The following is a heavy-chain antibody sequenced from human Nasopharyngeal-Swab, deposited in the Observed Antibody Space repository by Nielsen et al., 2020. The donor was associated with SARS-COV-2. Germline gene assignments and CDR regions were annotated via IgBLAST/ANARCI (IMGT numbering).Heavy chain of an antibody. CDR2: MNPNSGNT. Sequence: ASVKVSCKASGYTFTSYDINWVRQATGQGLEWMGWMNPNSGNTGYAQKFQGRVTMTRNTSISTAYMELSSLRSEDTAVYYCATNFAYNWNDVPDYWGQGTLVTVSS. CDR3: ATNFAYNWNDVPDY. D-gene: IGHD1-1*01. V-gene: IGHV1-8*01. J-gene: IGHJ4*02. CDR1: GYTFTSYD.